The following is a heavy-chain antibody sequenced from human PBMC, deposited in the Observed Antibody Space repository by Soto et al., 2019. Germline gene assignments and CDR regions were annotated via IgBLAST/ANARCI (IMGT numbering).Heavy chain of an antibody. V-gene: IGHV4-4*07. Sequence: PAKTLSLTCGVSVGSISSYYWSWSRQPAGKGLEWIGRIYTSGSTNYNPSLKSRVTMSVDTSKNQFSLKLSSVTAADTAVYYCARVRGYYDSSGYYYGGNWFDPWGQGTLVTVSS. CDR2: IYTSGST. J-gene: IGHJ5*02. CDR3: ARVRGYYDSSGYYYGGNWFDP. D-gene: IGHD3-22*01. CDR1: VGSISSYY.